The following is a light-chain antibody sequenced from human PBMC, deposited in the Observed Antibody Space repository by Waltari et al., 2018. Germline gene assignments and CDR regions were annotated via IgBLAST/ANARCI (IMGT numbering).Light chain of an antibody. CDR1: ELGHKY. V-gene: IGLV3-1*01. CDR2: QEK. J-gene: IGLJ1*01. CDR3: QTWDSNSYV. Sequence: SYEMTQPPSVSVSPGQTANMACSGDELGHKYVHWYQQKPGQSPLLVIYQEKKRPPGSPARCSGSNSWNTATLTISETQAVDEADYYCQTWDSNSYVFGTGTKLTVL.